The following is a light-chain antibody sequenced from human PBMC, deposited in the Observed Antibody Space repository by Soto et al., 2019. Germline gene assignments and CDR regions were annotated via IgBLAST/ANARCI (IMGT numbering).Light chain of an antibody. CDR3: QTWGTGIWV. Sequence: QLVLTQSPSASASLGASVKLTCTLSSGHNNYAIAWHQQQPEKGPRCLMKVNSDGSHTKGDGIPDRFSGSSSGAERYLTISSLQSEDEADYYCQTWGTGIWVFGGGTKLTVL. V-gene: IGLV4-69*01. J-gene: IGLJ3*02. CDR1: SGHNNYA. CDR2: VNSDGSH.